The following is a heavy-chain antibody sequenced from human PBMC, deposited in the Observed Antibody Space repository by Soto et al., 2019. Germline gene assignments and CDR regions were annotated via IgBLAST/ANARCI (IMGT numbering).Heavy chain of an antibody. CDR3: ARDQFCSGGSCPYDAFDI. J-gene: IGHJ3*02. CDR2: IYSGGST. CDR1: GFTVSSNY. D-gene: IGHD2-15*01. V-gene: IGHV3-66*01. Sequence: GGSLRLSCVASGFTVSSNYMSWVRQAPGKGLEWVSVIYSGGSTYYADSVKGRFTISRDNSKNTLYLQMNSLRAEDTAVYYCARDQFCSGGSCPYDAFDIWGQGTMVTVSS.